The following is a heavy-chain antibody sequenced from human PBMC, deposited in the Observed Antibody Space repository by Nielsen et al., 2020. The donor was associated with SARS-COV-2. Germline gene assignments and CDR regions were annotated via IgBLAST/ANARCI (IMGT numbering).Heavy chain of an antibody. J-gene: IGHJ6*03. D-gene: IGHD4-17*01. V-gene: IGHV6-1*01. CDR2: TYYRSKWYN. CDR3: ARARGAYGDYYYYYYTDV. Sequence: SETLSLTCAISGDSVSSSSAAWNWIGQSPSRGLEWLGRTYYRSKWYNDYAVSVKSRITINPDTSKNQFSLHLNSVTPEDTAVYYCARARGAYGDYYYYYYTDVWGKGITVTVSS. CDR1: GDSVSSSSAA.